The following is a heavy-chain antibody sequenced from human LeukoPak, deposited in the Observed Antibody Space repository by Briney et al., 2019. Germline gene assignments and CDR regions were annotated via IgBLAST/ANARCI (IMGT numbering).Heavy chain of an antibody. Sequence: KPSETLSLTCTVSGYSISSGYYWGWIRQPPGKGLEWIGSFYHSVSTYYNPSLKSRVTISVDTSKNQFSLKPSSVTAADTAVYYCARSPVLDAFDIWGQGTMVTVSS. CDR3: ARSPVLDAFDI. CDR1: GYSISSGYY. J-gene: IGHJ3*02. V-gene: IGHV4-38-2*02. CDR2: FYHSVST.